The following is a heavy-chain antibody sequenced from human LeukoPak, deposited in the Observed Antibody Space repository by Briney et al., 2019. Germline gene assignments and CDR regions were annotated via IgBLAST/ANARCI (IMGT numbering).Heavy chain of an antibody. CDR3: AKLDIVVVVAATHDY. CDR2: ISYDGSNK. Sequence: GGSLRLSCAASGFTFSSYAMHWVRQAPGKGLEWVAVISYDGSNKYYADSVKGRFTISRDNSKNTLYLQMNSLRAEDTAVYYCAKLDIVVVVAATHDYWGQGTLVTVSS. CDR1: GFTFSSYA. J-gene: IGHJ4*02. V-gene: IGHV3-30-3*02. D-gene: IGHD2-15*01.